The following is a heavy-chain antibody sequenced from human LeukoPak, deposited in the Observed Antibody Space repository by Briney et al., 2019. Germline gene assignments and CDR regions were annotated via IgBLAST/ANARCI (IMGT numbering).Heavy chain of an antibody. J-gene: IGHJ4*02. Sequence: GGSLRLSCAASGFTFSSYGMHWVRQAPGKGLEWVAVIWYDGSNKYYADSVKARFIISRDNSKNTLYLQMSSLRAEDTAVYYCAKQSKLSCSSTSCPLDYWGQGTLVTVSS. CDR1: GFTFSSYG. CDR2: IWYDGSNK. V-gene: IGHV3-33*06. CDR3: AKQSKLSCSSTSCPLDY. D-gene: IGHD2-2*01.